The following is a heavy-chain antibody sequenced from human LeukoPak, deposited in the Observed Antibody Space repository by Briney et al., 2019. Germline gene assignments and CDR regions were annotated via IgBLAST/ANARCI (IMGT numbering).Heavy chain of an antibody. D-gene: IGHD3-10*01. CDR2: INPNSGGT. CDR1: GYTFTVYY. CDR3: ARDRDLWFGELFRGDY. J-gene: IGHJ4*02. V-gene: IGHV1-2*02. Sequence: ASVKVSCKASGYTFTVYYMHWVRQAPGQGREWMGWINPNSGGTNYAQKFQGRVTMTRDTSISTAYMELSRLRSDDTAVYYCARDRDLWFGELFRGDYWGQGTLVTVSS.